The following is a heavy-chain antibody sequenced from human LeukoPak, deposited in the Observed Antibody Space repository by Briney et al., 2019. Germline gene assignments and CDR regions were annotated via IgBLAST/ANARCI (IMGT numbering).Heavy chain of an antibody. D-gene: IGHD4-4*01. Sequence: PSETLSLTCAVYGGSFSGYYWSWIRQPPGKGLEWIGEINHSGSTNYNPSLKSRVTISVDTSKNQFSLKLSSVTAADTAVYYCARETSYGGNYGIDYWGQGTLVTVSS. V-gene: IGHV4-34*09. CDR2: INHSGST. CDR1: GGSFSGYY. J-gene: IGHJ4*02. CDR3: ARETSYGGNYGIDY.